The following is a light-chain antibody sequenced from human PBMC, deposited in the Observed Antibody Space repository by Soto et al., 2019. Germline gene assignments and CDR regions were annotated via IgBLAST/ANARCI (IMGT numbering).Light chain of an antibody. V-gene: IGLV2-8*01. Sequence: QSVLTQLPSASGSPGQSVTISCTGTKSDIGVYDFVSWYQHHPGKARRLIIYEVVQRPSGVPDRFSGSKSGNTASLTVSGLQAADEADYYCSSYTFTSTLYVFGTGTKVTV. CDR1: KSDIGVYDF. J-gene: IGLJ1*01. CDR2: EVV. CDR3: SSYTFTSTLYV.